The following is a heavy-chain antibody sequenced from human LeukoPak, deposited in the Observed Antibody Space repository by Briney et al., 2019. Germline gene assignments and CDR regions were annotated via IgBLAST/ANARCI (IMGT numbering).Heavy chain of an antibody. V-gene: IGHV3-30*18. J-gene: IGHJ4*02. D-gene: IGHD1-7*01. Sequence: PGGSLRLSCAASGFTFSSYGMHWVRQAPGKGLEWVAVISYDGSNKYYADSVKGRFTISRDNSKNTLYLQMNSLRAEDTAVYYCAKDPSGTTGGVDYWGQGTLVTVSS. CDR2: ISYDGSNK. CDR1: GFTFSSYG. CDR3: AKDPSGTTGGVDY.